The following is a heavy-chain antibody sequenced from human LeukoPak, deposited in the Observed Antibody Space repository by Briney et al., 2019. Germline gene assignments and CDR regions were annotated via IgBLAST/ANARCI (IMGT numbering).Heavy chain of an antibody. D-gene: IGHD1-14*01. CDR3: ARENNNLRSMDV. Sequence: SETLSLTCTVSGASISSFFWSWIRQPAGKGLEWIGRIYTSGITNYNPSLKSRVTMSVDTSKNQFSLNLTSVTAADTAVYYCARENNNLRSMDVWGQGTAVTVSS. V-gene: IGHV4-4*07. CDR1: GASISSFF. CDR2: IYTSGIT. J-gene: IGHJ6*02.